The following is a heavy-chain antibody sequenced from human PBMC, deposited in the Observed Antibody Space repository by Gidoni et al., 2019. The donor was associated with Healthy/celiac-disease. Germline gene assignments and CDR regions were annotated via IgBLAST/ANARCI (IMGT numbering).Heavy chain of an antibody. D-gene: IGHD5-12*01. CDR3: ARATFYSGYDYRFQD. CDR2: IWYDGSNK. Sequence: QVQLVESGGGVVQPGRSLRLSCAASGLTFSSYGMHWVRQAPGKGLEWVAVIWYDGSNKYYAYSVKGRITISRDNSKNTLYLQMNSLRAEDTAVYYCARATFYSGYDYRFQDWGQGTLVTVSS. CDR1: GLTFSSYG. V-gene: IGHV3-33*01. J-gene: IGHJ1*01.